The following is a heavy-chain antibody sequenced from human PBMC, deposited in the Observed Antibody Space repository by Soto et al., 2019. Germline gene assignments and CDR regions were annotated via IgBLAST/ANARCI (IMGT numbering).Heavy chain of an antibody. CDR1: GASITGSSY. V-gene: IGHV4-4*07. J-gene: IGHJ6*02. CDR3: ARAGDTMVRGVIIMNYYGMDV. CDR2: FSLSGTT. Sequence: PSETLSLTCTVSGASITGSSYWSWIRQPAGKGLEWIGRFSLSGTTNYNPSLRSRVTMSEDVSKNQFSLRLTAVPAADTAVYYCARAGDTMVRGVIIMNYYGMDVWGQGTKGTVSS. D-gene: IGHD3-10*01.